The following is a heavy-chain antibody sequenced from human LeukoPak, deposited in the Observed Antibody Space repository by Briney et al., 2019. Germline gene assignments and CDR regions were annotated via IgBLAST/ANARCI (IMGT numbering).Heavy chain of an antibody. D-gene: IGHD4-17*01. CDR1: GFSFSGYE. CDR2: ISTVGRTT. CDR3: ARGDDYGDQSILY. V-gene: IGHV3-48*03. J-gene: IGHJ4*02. Sequence: PGGSLRLSCAASGFSFSGYEMHWVRQAPGKGLEWISYISTVGRTTYYGSSVKGRFTTSRDNAKNSVFLQMDSLRVEDTAVYYCARGDDYGDQSILYWGQGILVTVSS.